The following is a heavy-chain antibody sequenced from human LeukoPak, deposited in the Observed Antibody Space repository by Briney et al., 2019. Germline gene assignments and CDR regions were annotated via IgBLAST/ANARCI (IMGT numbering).Heavy chain of an antibody. CDR3: AKDQCSSTSCYYYYYYMDV. V-gene: IGHV3-23*01. D-gene: IGHD2-2*01. J-gene: IGHJ6*03. CDR1: GFTFSSYG. Sequence: GGSLRLSCVASGFTFSSYGMHWVRQAPGKGLEWVSAISGSGGSTYYADSVKGRFTISRDNSKNTLYLQMNSLRAEDTAVYYCAKDQCSSTSCYYYYYYMDVWGKGTTVTVSS. CDR2: ISGSGGST.